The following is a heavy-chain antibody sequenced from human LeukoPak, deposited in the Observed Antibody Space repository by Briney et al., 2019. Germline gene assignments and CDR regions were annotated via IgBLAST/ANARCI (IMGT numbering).Heavy chain of an antibody. Sequence: ASVKVSCKASGYTLTSYDISAVPQTPGQGVEWMGWMYPNSGNTGYAQKFQGRVTMTRNTSISTAYMELSSLRSEDTAVYYCARVPPTVTYYFDYWGQGTLVTVSS. J-gene: IGHJ4*02. V-gene: IGHV1-8*01. CDR2: MYPNSGNT. CDR1: GYTLTSYD. D-gene: IGHD4-17*01. CDR3: ARVPPTVTYYFDY.